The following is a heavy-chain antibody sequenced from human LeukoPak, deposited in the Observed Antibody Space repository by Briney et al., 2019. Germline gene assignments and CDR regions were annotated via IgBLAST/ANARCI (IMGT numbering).Heavy chain of an antibody. CDR1: GGSFSGYY. CDR2: INHSRST. Sequence: PSETLSLTCAVYGGSFSGYYWSWIRQPPGKGLEWIGEINHSRSTNYNPSLKSRVTISVDTSKNQFSLKLSSVTAADTAVYYCARVYYDSSPFVYYFDYWGQGTLVTVSS. J-gene: IGHJ4*02. V-gene: IGHV4-34*01. D-gene: IGHD3-22*01. CDR3: ARVYYDSSPFVYYFDY.